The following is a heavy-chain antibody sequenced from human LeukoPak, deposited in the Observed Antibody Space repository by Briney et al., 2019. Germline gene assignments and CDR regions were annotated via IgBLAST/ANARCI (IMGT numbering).Heavy chain of an antibody. CDR2: INPNSGGT. CDR1: GYTFTGYY. D-gene: IGHD3-10*01. CDR3: ARDLDYYGSGSFFNI. Sequence: GASVKVSCKASGYTFTGYYRHWVRQAPGQGLEYMGWINPNSGGTKSAQKFQGRVTMTRDTSISTGYMELSGLASDDAAVYYCARDLDYYGSGSFFNIWGQGTMVTVSS. J-gene: IGHJ3*02. V-gene: IGHV1-2*02.